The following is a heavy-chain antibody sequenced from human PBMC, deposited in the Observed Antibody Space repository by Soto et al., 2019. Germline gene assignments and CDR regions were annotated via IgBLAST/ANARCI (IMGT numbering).Heavy chain of an antibody. D-gene: IGHD2-2*01. CDR1: GYTFTSYG. Sequence: QVQLAQSGAEVKKPGASVKVSCKASGYTFTSYGISWVRQAPGQGLEWMGWISAYNGNTNYAQKLQGRVTMTTDTSTSTAYMELRSLRSDDTAVYYCARDRIVVVHPPTLLNWFDPWGQGTLVTVSS. V-gene: IGHV1-18*01. CDR2: ISAYNGNT. CDR3: ARDRIVVVHPPTLLNWFDP. J-gene: IGHJ5*02.